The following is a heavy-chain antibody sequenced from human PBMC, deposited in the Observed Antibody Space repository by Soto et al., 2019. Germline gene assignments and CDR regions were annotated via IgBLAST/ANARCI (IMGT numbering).Heavy chain of an antibody. V-gene: IGHV3-7*01. CDR3: AREYYDFWSGYYTSAFDI. CDR1: GFTFSSYW. CDR2: IKQDGSEK. D-gene: IGHD3-3*01. J-gene: IGHJ3*02. Sequence: GESLKISCAASGFTFSSYWMSWVRQAPGKGLEWVANIKQDGSEKYYVDSVKGRFTISRDNAKNSLYLQMNSLRAEDTAVYYCAREYYDFWSGYYTSAFDIWGQGTMVTVSS.